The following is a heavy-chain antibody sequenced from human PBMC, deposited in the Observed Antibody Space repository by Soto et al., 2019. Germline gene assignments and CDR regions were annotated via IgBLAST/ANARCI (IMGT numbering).Heavy chain of an antibody. CDR1: GGSISSYY. J-gene: IGHJ4*02. D-gene: IGHD2-21*01. V-gene: IGHV4-59*01. Sequence: QVQLQESGPGLVKPSETLSLTCTVSGGSISSYYWSWIRQPPGKGLEWIGYIYYSGSTNYNPSLKSRVTTSVDTSKNQFSRKLSSVTAADTAVYYCARLWGWYFDYWGQGTLVTVSS. CDR3: ARLWGWYFDY. CDR2: IYYSGST.